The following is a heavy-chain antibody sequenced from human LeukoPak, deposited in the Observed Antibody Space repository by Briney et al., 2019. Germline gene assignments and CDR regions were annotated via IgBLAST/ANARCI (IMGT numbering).Heavy chain of an antibody. V-gene: IGHV1-69*04. D-gene: IGHD5-12*01. J-gene: IGHJ6*02. CDR2: IIPILGIA. CDR1: GGTFSSYA. CDR3: AKTTGYSGYDLGMDV. Sequence: ASVKVSCKASGGTFSSYAISWVRQAPGQGLEWMGRIIPILGIANYAQKFQGRVTITADKSTSTAYMELSSLRSEDTAVYYCAKTTGYSGYDLGMDVWGQGTTVTVSS.